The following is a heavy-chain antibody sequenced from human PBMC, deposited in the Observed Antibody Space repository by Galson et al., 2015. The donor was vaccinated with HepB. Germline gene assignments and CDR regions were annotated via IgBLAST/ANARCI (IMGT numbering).Heavy chain of an antibody. CDR1: GYSFTSYW. Sequence: QSGAEVTKPGESLKISCKGSGYSFTSYWIGWVRQMPGKGLEWMGIIYPGDSDTRYSPSFQGQVTISADKSISTAYLQWSSLKASDTAMYYCARAGRNQVQWLAITGLDYWGQGTLVTVSS. J-gene: IGHJ4*02. D-gene: IGHD6-19*01. CDR2: IYPGDSDT. V-gene: IGHV5-51*01. CDR3: ARAGRNQVQWLAITGLDY.